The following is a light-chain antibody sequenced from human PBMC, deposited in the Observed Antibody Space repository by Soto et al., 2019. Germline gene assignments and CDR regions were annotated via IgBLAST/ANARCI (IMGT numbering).Light chain of an antibody. CDR2: GAS. J-gene: IGKJ1*01. CDR1: QNVSSN. V-gene: IGKV3-15*01. Sequence: EIVMTQSPATLSVSPGESATLSCRASQNVSSNLAWYQQKPGQAPRLLIYGASTRATGIPARFSGSGSGTEFTLTISSLQSEDFAVYYCQQYNNWPRAFGQGTKVEIK. CDR3: QQYNNWPRA.